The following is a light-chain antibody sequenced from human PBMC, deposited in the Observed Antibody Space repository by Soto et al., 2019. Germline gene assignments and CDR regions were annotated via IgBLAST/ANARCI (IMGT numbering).Light chain of an antibody. V-gene: IGKV3-20*01. CDR3: QQYGSSPPVT. J-gene: IGKJ3*01. CDR2: GAS. Sequence: EIVLTQSPGTLSLSPGERATLSCRASQSVTGSYLAWYQQKPGQAPRLLIYGASSRASGIADRFSGSGSGTDFTLTISRLEPEDFAVYYCQQYGSSPPVTFGPGTKVDIK. CDR1: QSVTGSY.